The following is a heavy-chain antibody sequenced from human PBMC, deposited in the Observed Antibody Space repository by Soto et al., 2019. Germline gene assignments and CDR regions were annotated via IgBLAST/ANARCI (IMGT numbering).Heavy chain of an antibody. D-gene: IGHD6-6*01. J-gene: IGHJ4*02. V-gene: IGHV4-30-2*01. CDR3: ARVLRSSTYYFDY. CDR2: IYHSGST. Sequence: SETLSLTCAVSGGSISSGGYSWSWIRQPPGKGLEWIGYIYHSGSTYYNPSLKSRVTISVDRSKNQFSLKLSSATAADTAVYYCARVLRSSTYYFDYWGQGTLVTVSS. CDR1: GGSISSGGYS.